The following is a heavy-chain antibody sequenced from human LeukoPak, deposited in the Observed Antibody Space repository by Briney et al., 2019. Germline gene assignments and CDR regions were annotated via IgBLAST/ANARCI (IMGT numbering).Heavy chain of an antibody. CDR2: IIHSGGT. CDR3: ATGLGGSYYFDH. D-gene: IGHD3-10*01. V-gene: IGHV4-34*01. Sequence: SETLSLTCAVYGGSFSGYYRSCIRQPPGKGLDWIGEIIHSGGTNYNPSLKSRVTISVDTSKNQFSLNLNSINAADTAVYYCATGLGGSYYFDHWGQGTLVTVSS. CDR1: GGSFSGYY. J-gene: IGHJ4*02.